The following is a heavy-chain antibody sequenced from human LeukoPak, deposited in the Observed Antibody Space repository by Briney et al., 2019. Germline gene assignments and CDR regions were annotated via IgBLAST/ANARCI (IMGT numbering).Heavy chain of an antibody. CDR2: IIPIFGTA. CDR3: ATTIFGVVIPSNYYYMDV. V-gene: IGHV1-69*13. J-gene: IGHJ6*03. Sequence: SVKVSCKASGGTFSSYAISWVRQAPGQGLEWMGGIIPIFGTANYAQKFQGRVTITADESTSTAYMELSSLRSEDTAVYYCATTIFGVVIPSNYYYMDVWGKGTTVTVSS. CDR1: GGTFSSYA. D-gene: IGHD3-3*01.